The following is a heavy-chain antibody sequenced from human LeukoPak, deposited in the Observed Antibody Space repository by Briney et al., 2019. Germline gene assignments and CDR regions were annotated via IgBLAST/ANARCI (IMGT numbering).Heavy chain of an antibody. CDR2: IKDDGRQK. Sequence: PGGSLRLSRAASGFTFSSYWMTWIRQAPGKGLEWVANIKDDGRQKYYLESVKGRLTISRDNAKNSVFLQMSSLRPEDTAVYYCATDGARGWIFWGQGTLVTVSS. J-gene: IGHJ4*02. D-gene: IGHD3-3*01. CDR3: ATDGARGWIF. CDR1: GFTFSSYW. V-gene: IGHV3-7*01.